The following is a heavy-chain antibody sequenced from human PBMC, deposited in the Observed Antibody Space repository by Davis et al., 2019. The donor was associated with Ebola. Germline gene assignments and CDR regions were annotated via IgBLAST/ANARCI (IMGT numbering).Heavy chain of an antibody. CDR2: INQDGSEK. D-gene: IGHD3-10*01. Sequence: GGSLRLSCAASGFTFSSYWMSWVRQAPGKGLEWVANINQDGSEKYYVDSVKGRFTISRDNAKNSLYLQMNSLRAEDTAVYYCARDGILWFGELLYYYYGMDVWGQGTTVTVSS. V-gene: IGHV3-7*03. J-gene: IGHJ6*02. CDR3: ARDGILWFGELLYYYYGMDV. CDR1: GFTFSSYW.